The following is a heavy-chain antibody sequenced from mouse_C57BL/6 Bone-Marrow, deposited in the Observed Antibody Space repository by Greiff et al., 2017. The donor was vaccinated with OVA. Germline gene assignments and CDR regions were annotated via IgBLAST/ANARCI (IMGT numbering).Heavy chain of an antibody. J-gene: IGHJ2*01. V-gene: IGHV5-6*01. D-gene: IGHD1-1*01. CDR2: ISSGGSYT. Sequence: DVQLVESGGDLVKPGGSLKLSCAASGFTFSSYGMSWVRQTPDKRLEWVATISSGGSYTYYPDSVKGRFTISRDNAKNTLYLQMSSLKSEDTAMYYSARHYYGSSYYWGQGTTLTVSS. CDR1: GFTFSSYG. CDR3: ARHYYGSSYY.